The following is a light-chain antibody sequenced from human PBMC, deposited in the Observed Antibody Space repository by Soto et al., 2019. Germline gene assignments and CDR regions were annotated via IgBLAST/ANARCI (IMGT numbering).Light chain of an antibody. CDR1: QSISKSN. V-gene: IGKV3-20*01. J-gene: IGKJ1*01. CDR2: AAS. Sequence: EIVLTQSPGTLSLSPGEGAALSFRASQSISKSNLAWYQQKPAQAPRLRVYAASSRATGIPARFSGSGSGTDFTLTISRLEPEDFAIYYCQQYGSPRGTFGQGTRWIS. CDR3: QQYGSPRGT.